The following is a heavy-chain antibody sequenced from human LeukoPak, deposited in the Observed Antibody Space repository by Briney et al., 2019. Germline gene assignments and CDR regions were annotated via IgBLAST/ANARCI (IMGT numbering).Heavy chain of an antibody. J-gene: IGHJ4*02. D-gene: IGHD5-18*01. CDR2: ISTSNSYI. V-gene: IGHV3-21*01. CDR3: AKEGVDTAMALGY. CDR1: GFTFSDYH. Sequence: PGGSLRLSCVVSGFTFSDYHMNWVRQAPGKGLEWVSSISTSNSYIYYADSLTGRFTISRDNAKNSLYLQMNSLRAEDTAVYYCAKEGVDTAMALGYWGQGTLVTVS.